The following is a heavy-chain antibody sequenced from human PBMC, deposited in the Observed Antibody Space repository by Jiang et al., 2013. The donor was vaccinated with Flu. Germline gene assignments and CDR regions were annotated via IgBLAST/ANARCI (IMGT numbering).Heavy chain of an antibody. CDR3: ARATSSGWYYFDY. D-gene: IGHD6-19*01. V-gene: IGHV1-3*01. Sequence: CKASGYTFTSYAMHWVRQAPGQRLEWMGWINAGNGNTKYSQKFQGRVTITRDTSASTAYMELSSLRSEDTAVYYCARATSSGWYYFDYWGQGTLVTVSS. CDR1: GYTFTSYA. J-gene: IGHJ4*02. CDR2: INAGNGNT.